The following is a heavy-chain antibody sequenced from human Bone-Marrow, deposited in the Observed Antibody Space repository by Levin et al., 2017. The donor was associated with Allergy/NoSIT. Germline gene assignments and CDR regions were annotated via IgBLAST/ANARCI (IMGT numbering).Heavy chain of an antibody. D-gene: IGHD4-17*01. CDR2: INHSGST. J-gene: IGHJ4*02. CDR3: RTHATTVTALDY. V-gene: IGHV4-34*01. Sequence: LSCAVYGGSFSGYYWSWIRQPPGKGLEWIGEINHSGSTNYNPSLKSRVTISVDTSKNQFSLKLSSVTAADTAVYYCRTHATTVTALDYWGQGTLVTVSS. CDR1: GGSFSGYY.